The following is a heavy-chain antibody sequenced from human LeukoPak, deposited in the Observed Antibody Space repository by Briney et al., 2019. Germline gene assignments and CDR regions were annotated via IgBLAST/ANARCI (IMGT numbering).Heavy chain of an antibody. J-gene: IGHJ3*02. V-gene: IGHV4-59*01. D-gene: IGHD3-3*01. CDR2: IYYSGST. CDR3: ARGRFWSGYYLFDI. CDR1: GGSISSYY. Sequence: SETLSLTCTVSGGSISSYYWSWIRQPPGKGLEWIGYIYYSGSTNYNPSLKSRVTVSVDTSKNQFSLKLSSVTAADTAVYYCARGRFWSGYYLFDIWGQGTMVTVSS.